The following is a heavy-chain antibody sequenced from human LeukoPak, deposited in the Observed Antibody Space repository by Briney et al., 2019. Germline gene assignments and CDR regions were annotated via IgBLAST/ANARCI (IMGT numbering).Heavy chain of an antibody. CDR2: IIPIFGTA. D-gene: IGHD1-14*01. Sequence: SVKVSCKASGGTFSSYAISWVRQAPGQGLEWMGGIIPIFGTANYAQKFQGRVTITADESTSTAYMELSSLRSEDTAVYYCARGFKRNPPDYYYYGMDVWGQGTTVTVSS. J-gene: IGHJ6*02. V-gene: IGHV1-69*13. CDR1: GGTFSSYA. CDR3: ARGFKRNPPDYYYYGMDV.